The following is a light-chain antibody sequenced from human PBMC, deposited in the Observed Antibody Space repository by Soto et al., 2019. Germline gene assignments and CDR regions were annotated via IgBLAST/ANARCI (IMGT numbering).Light chain of an antibody. J-gene: IGKJ5*01. Sequence: FVLTQSPGTLSFSPGEIATLSCRASQTVRNNYLAWYQQKPGQAPRLLIYDASSRATGIPDRFSGGGSGTDFTLTISRLEPEDFAVYYCQQYGKLPITFGQGTRLEIK. V-gene: IGKV3-20*01. CDR1: QTVRNNY. CDR2: DAS. CDR3: QQYGKLPIT.